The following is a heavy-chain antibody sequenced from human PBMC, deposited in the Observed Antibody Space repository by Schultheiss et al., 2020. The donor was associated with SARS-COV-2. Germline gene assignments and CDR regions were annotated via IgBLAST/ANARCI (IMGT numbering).Heavy chain of an antibody. D-gene: IGHD2-15*01. CDR1: GGSISSGGYY. V-gene: IGHV4-39*07. CDR2: INHSGST. J-gene: IGHJ6*02. Sequence: SETLSLTCTVSGGSISSGGYYWSWIRQPPGKGLEWIGEINHSGSTNYNPSLKSRVTISVDTSKNQFSLKLSSVTAADTAVYYCAAAARYHYGLDVWGQGTTVTVSS. CDR3: AAAARYHYGLDV.